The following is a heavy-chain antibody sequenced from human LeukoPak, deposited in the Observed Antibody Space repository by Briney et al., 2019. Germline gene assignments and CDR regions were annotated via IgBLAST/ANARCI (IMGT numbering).Heavy chain of an antibody. Sequence: GGSLRLSCAASGFTFSDYYMSWIRQAPGRGLEWVSYISSSSSYTNYADSVKGRFTISRDNAKNSLYLQMNSLRAEDTAVYYCERVYSSGWTIFDYWGQGTLVTVSS. D-gene: IGHD6-19*01. V-gene: IGHV3-11*05. J-gene: IGHJ4*02. CDR1: GFTFSDYY. CDR3: ERVYSSGWTIFDY. CDR2: ISSSSSYT.